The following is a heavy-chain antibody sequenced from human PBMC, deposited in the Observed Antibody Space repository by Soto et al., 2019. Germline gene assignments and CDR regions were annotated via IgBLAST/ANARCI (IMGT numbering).Heavy chain of an antibody. CDR2: INAGNGNT. CDR1: GYTFTSYA. CDR3: ATSDSGYDYHYYYGMEG. V-gene: IGHV1-3*05. D-gene: IGHD5-12*01. J-gene: IGHJ6*02. Sequence: QVQLVQSGAEEKKPGASVKVSCKASGYTFTSYAMHWVRQAPGQRLEWMGWINAGNGNTKYSQKFQGRVTITRDTSXSXPYMELSSLSSEDTAVYYCATSDSGYDYHYYYGMEGWGQGTTVTVSS.